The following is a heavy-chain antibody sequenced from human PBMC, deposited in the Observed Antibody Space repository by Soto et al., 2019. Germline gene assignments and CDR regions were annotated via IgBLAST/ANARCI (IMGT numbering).Heavy chain of an antibody. V-gene: IGHV1-69*13. CDR2: IIPIFGTA. CDR1: GGTFSSYA. CDR3: ARDRYNWNDPNYYYGMDV. D-gene: IGHD1-1*01. J-gene: IGHJ6*02. Sequence: SVKVSCKASGGTFSSYAISWVRQAPGQGLEWMGGIIPIFGTANYAQKFQGRVTITADESTSTAYMEPSSLRSEDTAVYYCARDRYNWNDPNYYYGMDVWGQGTTVTVS.